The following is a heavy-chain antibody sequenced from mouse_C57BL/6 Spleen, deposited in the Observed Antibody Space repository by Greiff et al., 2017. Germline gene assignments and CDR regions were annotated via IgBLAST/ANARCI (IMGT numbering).Heavy chain of an antibody. CDR3: ARSRFSYYYGSSLYYFDY. J-gene: IGHJ2*01. Sequence: VQLQQPGAELVKPGASVKLSCKASGYTFTSYWMQWVKQRPGQGLEWIGEIDPSDSYTNYNQKFKGKATLTVDKSSSTAYMQLSSLTSEDSAVYYCARSRFSYYYGSSLYYFDYWGQGTTLTVSS. CDR1: GYTFTSYW. V-gene: IGHV1-50*01. D-gene: IGHD1-1*01. CDR2: IDPSDSYT.